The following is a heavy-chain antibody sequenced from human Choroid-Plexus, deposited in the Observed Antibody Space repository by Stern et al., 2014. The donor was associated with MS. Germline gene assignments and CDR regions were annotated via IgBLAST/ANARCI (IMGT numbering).Heavy chain of an antibody. CDR1: GFTLGSCA. D-gene: IGHD2/OR15-2a*01. J-gene: IGHJ5*02. V-gene: IGHV3-30*18. CDR2: VSYDGSNK. Sequence: APLVESGGGVVQPGRPLRLSCVASGFTLGSCAMHWVRQAPGKGLEWVAGVSYDGSNKYYADSVKGRFTISRDNSQNTLYMQMNSLRPEDTAVYYCAKDRQYLTYFFDHWGQGSLVTVSS. CDR3: AKDRQYLTYFFDH.